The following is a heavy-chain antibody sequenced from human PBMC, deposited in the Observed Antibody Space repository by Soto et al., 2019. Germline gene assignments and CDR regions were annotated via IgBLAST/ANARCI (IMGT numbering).Heavy chain of an antibody. Sequence: PGGSLRLSCAAPGFTFSSYAMHWVRQAPGKGLEWVEVISYDGSNKYYADSVKGRFTISRDNSKNTLYLQMNSLRAEDTAVYYCAREVQPTVTTHWFDPWGQGTLVTVSS. CDR3: AREVQPTVTTHWFDP. J-gene: IGHJ5*02. D-gene: IGHD4-17*01. CDR1: GFTFSSYA. CDR2: ISYDGSNK. V-gene: IGHV3-30-3*01.